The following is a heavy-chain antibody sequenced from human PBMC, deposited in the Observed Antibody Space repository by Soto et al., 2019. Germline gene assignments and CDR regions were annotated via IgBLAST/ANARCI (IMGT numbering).Heavy chain of an antibody. Sequence: QVQLVQSGAEMKKPGSSVKVSCQSSGGTFNTYAMNWVRQAPGQGPEWMGDISPMFGAANYAQTFQGRVTITADESTGTSYMQLSSLTSEDTALYFCAREVQVHTPAFVYWGQGTLVTVSS. CDR2: ISPMFGAA. D-gene: IGHD3-10*01. CDR3: AREVQVHTPAFVY. V-gene: IGHV1-69*19. CDR1: GGTFNTYA. J-gene: IGHJ4*02.